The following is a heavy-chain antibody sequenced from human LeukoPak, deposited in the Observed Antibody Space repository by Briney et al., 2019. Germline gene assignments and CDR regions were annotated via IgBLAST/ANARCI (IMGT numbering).Heavy chain of an antibody. CDR3: AKLLRLGELSFDAFDI. J-gene: IGHJ3*02. Sequence: GGSLRLSCAASGFTFSSYAMSWVRQAPGKGLEWVSAISGSGGSTYYADSVKGRFTISRDNSKNTLYLQMNSLRAEDTAVYYCAKLLRLGELSFDAFDIWGQGTMVTVSS. V-gene: IGHV3-23*01. D-gene: IGHD3-16*02. CDR2: ISGSGGST. CDR1: GFTFSSYA.